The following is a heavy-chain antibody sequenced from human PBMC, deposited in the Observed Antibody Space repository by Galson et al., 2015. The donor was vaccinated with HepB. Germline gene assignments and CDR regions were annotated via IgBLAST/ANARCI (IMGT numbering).Heavy chain of an antibody. D-gene: IGHD3-10*01. CDR3: ARGRTDGLRPYGMDV. CDR2: IFPGDFDI. CDR1: GYRFASFW. V-gene: IGHV5-51*01. Sequence: QSGAEVKKPGESLKISCKTSGYRFASFWIGWVRQRPGKGLEWMGLIFPGDFDIRYSPSFQGQVTISADRSIDTAYLHLSSLKATDTGIYYCARGRTDGLRPYGMDVWAQGTTVTVSS. J-gene: IGHJ6*02.